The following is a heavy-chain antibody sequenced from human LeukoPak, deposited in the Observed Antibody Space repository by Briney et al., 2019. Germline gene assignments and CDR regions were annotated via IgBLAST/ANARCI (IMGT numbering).Heavy chain of an antibody. D-gene: IGHD6-13*01. Sequence: GASVKVSCKASGYTFTGYYMHWVRQAPGQGLEWMGWINPNSGGTNYAQKFQGRVTMTRDTSISTAYMELSRLRSDDTAVYYCARGRLAAAGRNWFDPWGQGTLVTVSS. V-gene: IGHV1-2*02. CDR2: INPNSGGT. CDR1: GYTFTGYY. J-gene: IGHJ5*02. CDR3: ARGRLAAAGRNWFDP.